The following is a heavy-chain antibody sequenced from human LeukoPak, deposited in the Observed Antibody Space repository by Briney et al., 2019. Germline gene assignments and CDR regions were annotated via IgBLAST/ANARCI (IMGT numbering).Heavy chain of an antibody. J-gene: IGHJ5*02. CDR2: IIPIFGTA. V-gene: IGHV1-69*01. CDR3: ARGVIGYISWNWVET. CDR1: GGTFSSYA. D-gene: IGHD3-16*02. Sequence: SVKVSCQASGGTFSSYAISWVRQAPGQGLEWMGGIIPIFGTANYAQKFQGRVTNTADESTSTAYMELSSLRSEDTAVYYCARGVIGYISWNWVETSGQGKLVTVSS.